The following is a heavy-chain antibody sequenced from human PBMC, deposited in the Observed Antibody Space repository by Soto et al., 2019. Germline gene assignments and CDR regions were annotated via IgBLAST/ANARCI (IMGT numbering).Heavy chain of an antibody. CDR1: GFTFSDHY. J-gene: IGHJ6*01. D-gene: IGHD3-10*01. CDR3: GRGAYGSWRMDV. CDR2: SRNKANSYST. V-gene: IGHV3-72*01. Sequence: EVQLVDSGGGLVQPGGSLRLSCAASGFTFSDHYMDWVRQAPGKGLEWVGRSRNKANSYSTEYAASVKGRFTISRDVSKNSLYLQMNSLKTEDTAVYFCGRGAYGSWRMDVW.